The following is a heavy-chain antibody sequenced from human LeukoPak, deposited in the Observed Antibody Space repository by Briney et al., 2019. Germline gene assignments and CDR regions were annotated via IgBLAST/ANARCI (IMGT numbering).Heavy chain of an antibody. Sequence: GASLLISCKGSGSIFTSYWISWVRQLPGKGLEWMGRIDPSDSYTNYSPSFQGHVTISADKSISTAYLQWSSLKASDTAMYYCARHYSSSSPFDYWGEGTLVTVSS. J-gene: IGHJ4*02. CDR3: ARHYSSSSPFDY. CDR2: IDPSDSYT. CDR1: GSIFTSYW. V-gene: IGHV5-10-1*01. D-gene: IGHD6-6*01.